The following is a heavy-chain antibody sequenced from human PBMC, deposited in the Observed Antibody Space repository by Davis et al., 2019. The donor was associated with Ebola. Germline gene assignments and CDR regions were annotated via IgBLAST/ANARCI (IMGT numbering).Heavy chain of an antibody. V-gene: IGHV3-30*18. Sequence: GESLKISCEAPGFTFSSYAMHWVRQSPGKGLEWVALIACDGSNKYYADSVKGRFTISRDNSKNTLYLQMNSLRAEDTALYYCAKDRGKIAVAGTFDYWGQGPLVTVSS. CDR2: IACDGSNK. D-gene: IGHD6-19*01. CDR1: GFTFSSYA. CDR3: AKDRGKIAVAGTFDY. J-gene: IGHJ4*02.